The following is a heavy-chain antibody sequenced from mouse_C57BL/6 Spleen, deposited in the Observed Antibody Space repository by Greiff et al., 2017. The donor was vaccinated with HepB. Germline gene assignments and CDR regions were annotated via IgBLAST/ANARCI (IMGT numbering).Heavy chain of an antibody. CDR2: IRNKANGYTT. J-gene: IGHJ1*03. V-gene: IGHV7-3*01. Sequence: EVQLVESGGGLVQPGGSLSLSCAASGFTLTDYYMSWVRQPPGKALEWLGFIRNKANGYTTEYSASVKGRFTISRDNSQSILYLQMNALRAEDSATYYCAGGWYFDVWGTGTTVTVSS. CDR1: GFTLTDYY. CDR3: AGGWYFDV.